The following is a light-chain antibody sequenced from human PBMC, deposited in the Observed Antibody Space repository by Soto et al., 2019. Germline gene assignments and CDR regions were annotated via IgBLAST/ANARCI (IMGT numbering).Light chain of an antibody. J-gene: IGKJ5*01. V-gene: IGKV3-15*01. CDR2: GAS. CDR3: QKYNNWPIT. Sequence: EIVMTQSPATLSLSAGERATLSCRASQSVSRNLAWYQQKTGEAPRLLIYGASTRATGIPDRVSGSGSGTELNLTISRLQYADFAVDYCQKYNNWPITCGQGTRLEIK. CDR1: QSVSRN.